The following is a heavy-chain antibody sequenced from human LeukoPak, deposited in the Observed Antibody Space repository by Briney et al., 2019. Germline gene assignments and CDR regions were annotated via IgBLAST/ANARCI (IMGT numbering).Heavy chain of an antibody. CDR2: ISYDGSNK. V-gene: IGHV3-30*18. CDR3: AKDTGEQQLVPEYFVY. J-gene: IGHJ4*02. CDR1: GFTFSSYG. Sequence: PGGSLRLSCAASGFTFSSYGMHWVRQAPGKGLEWVAVISYDGSNKYYADSVKGRFTISRDNSKNTLYLQMNSLRAEDTAVYYCAKDTGEQQLVPEYFVYWGQGTLVTVSS. D-gene: IGHD6-13*01.